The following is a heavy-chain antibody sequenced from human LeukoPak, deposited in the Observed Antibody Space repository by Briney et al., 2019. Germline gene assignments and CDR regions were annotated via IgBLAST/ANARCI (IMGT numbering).Heavy chain of an antibody. Sequence: GASVKVSCKASGDTFSKYTFSWVRQAPGQGLEWMGGIIPIFGTANYARKFQGRVTITADESTSTAYLELSSLRSEDTAMYYCARGVRGVETYDYWGQGTLVIVSS. CDR1: GDTFSKYT. J-gene: IGHJ4*02. CDR3: ARGVRGVETYDY. CDR2: IIPIFGTA. V-gene: IGHV1-69*13. D-gene: IGHD3-10*01.